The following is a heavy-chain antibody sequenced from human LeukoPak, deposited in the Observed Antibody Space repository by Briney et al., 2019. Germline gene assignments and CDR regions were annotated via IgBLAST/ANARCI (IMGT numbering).Heavy chain of an antibody. V-gene: IGHV4-59*08. CDR2: IYYSGST. D-gene: IGHD2-2*01. CDR1: GGSISSYY. CDR3: ARLPNCSSTSCYRGAFDY. Sequence: SETLSLTCTVSGGSISSYYWSWIRQPPGKGLEWIGYIYYSGSTNYNPSLKSRVTISVDTSKNQFSLKLSSVTAADTAVYYCARLPNCSSTSCYRGAFDYWGQGALVTVSS. J-gene: IGHJ4*02.